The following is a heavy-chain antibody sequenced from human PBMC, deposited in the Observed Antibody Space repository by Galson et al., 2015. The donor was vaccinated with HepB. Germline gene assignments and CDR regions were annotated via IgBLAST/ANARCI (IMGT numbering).Heavy chain of an antibody. J-gene: IGHJ4*02. Sequence: SLRLSCAASGFTFGDHGMHWARQAPGKGPEWVAVLYFDGSKQYYADSVKGRFTISRDNSKSTLYLQMNSLRADDTAVYYCARAENYYETSSYCYAGFDYWGRGTLVTVSS. D-gene: IGHD3-22*01. CDR3: ARAENYYETSSYCYAGFDY. CDR1: GFTFGDHG. V-gene: IGHV3-33*01. CDR2: LYFDGSKQ.